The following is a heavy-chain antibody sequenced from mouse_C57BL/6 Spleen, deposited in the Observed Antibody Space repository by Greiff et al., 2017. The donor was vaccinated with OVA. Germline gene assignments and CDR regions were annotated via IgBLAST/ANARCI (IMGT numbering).Heavy chain of an antibody. CDR2: INPGSGGT. D-gene: IGHD2-5*01. J-gene: IGHJ4*01. CDR3: AAYYSNYDAMDY. V-gene: IGHV1-54*01. CDR1: GYAFTNYL. Sequence: VKLQESGAELVRPGTSVKVSCKASGYAFTNYLIEWVKQRPGQGLEWIGVINPGSGGTNYNEKFKGKATLTADKSSSTAYMQLSSLTSEDSAVYFCAAYYSNYDAMDYWGQGTSVTVSS.